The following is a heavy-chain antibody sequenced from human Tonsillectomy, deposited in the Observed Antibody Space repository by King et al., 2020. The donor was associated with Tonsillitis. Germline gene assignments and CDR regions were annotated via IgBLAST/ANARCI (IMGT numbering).Heavy chain of an antibody. CDR1: GYSFTNYW. CDR3: ARSYGGNSLYFQH. D-gene: IGHD4-23*01. J-gene: IGHJ1*01. CDR2: IYPSDSDT. Sequence: VQLVESGAEVKKPGESLKISCKGSGYSFTNYWIGWVRKMPGKGLEWMGIIYPSDSDTRYSPSFQGQVTISADKSISTAYLQWSSLKASDTAMYYCARSYGGNSLYFQHWGQGTLVTVSS. V-gene: IGHV5-51*01.